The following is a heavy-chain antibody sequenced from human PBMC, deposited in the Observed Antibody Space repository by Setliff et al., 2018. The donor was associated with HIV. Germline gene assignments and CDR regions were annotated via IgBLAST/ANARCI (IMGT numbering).Heavy chain of an antibody. CDR2: TYYRSKWYY. J-gene: IGHJ6*03. CDR1: GDSVSSNSAA. CDR3: ARGGGYCSSTSCYSGITRLGFYMDV. D-gene: IGHD2-2*01. V-gene: IGHV6-1*01. Sequence: PSQTLSLTCALSGDSVSSNSAAWNWIRQSPARGLEWLGRTYYRSKWYYNYAVSVKSRITINPDTSKNQFSLQLNSVTPEDTAVYYCARGGGYCSSTSCYSGITRLGFYMDVWGKGTTVTVSS.